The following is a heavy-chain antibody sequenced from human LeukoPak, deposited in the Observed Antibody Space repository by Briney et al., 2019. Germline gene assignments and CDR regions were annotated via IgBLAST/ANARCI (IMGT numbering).Heavy chain of an antibody. V-gene: IGHV4-4*02. J-gene: IGHJ5*02. CDR3: ARDRDRDYYDSGNWFDP. CDR1: GDTIISTRW. Sequence: SETLSLTCAVSGDTIISTRWWNWVRQPPGKGLEWIGEIYHSGSTNYNPSLKSRVTMSVDKSKNYFSLKLSSVTAADTAVYYCARDRDRDYYDSGNWFDPWGQGTLVTVSS. CDR2: IYHSGST. D-gene: IGHD3-22*01.